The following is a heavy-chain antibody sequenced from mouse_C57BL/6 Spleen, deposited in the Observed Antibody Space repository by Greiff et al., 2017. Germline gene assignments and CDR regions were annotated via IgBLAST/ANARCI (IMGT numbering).Heavy chain of an antibody. CDR2: IYPSDSET. J-gene: IGHJ3*01. CDR3: ARESLLRYQAWFAY. V-gene: IGHV1-61*01. D-gene: IGHD1-1*01. Sequence: VQLQQPGAELVRPGSSVKLSCKASGYTFTSYWMDWVKQRPGQGLEWIGNIYPSDSETHYNQKFKDKATLTVDKSSSTAYMQLSSLTSEDSAVYYCARESLLRYQAWFAYWGQGTLVTVSA. CDR1: GYTFTSYW.